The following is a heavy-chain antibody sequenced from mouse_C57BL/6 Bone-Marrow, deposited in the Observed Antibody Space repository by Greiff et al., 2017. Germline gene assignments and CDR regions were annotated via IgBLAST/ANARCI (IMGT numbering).Heavy chain of an antibody. V-gene: IGHV5-17*01. CDR2: ISSGSSTI. J-gene: IGHJ4*01. Sequence: DVMLLESGGGLVKPGGSLKLSCAASGFTFSDYGMHWVRQAPEKGLEWVAYISSGSSTIYYADTVKGRFTISRDNAKNTLFLQMTSLRSEDTAMYYCANYYGSSYDAMDYWGQGTSVTVSS. CDR1: GFTFSDYG. D-gene: IGHD1-1*01. CDR3: ANYYGSSYDAMDY.